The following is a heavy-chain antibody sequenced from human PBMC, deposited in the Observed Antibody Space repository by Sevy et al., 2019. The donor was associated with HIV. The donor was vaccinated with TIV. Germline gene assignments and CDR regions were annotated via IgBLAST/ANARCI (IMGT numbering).Heavy chain of an antibody. CDR1: GFTFKSYW. Sequence: GGSLRLSCAASGFTFKSYWMTWVRQAPGKGLEWVANINQDGCEKYYSDSLKGRFSISRDNSKNSVHLQINTLRAEDTAVYYCAREGSAYDTYYYHYAMDVWGQGTTVTVSS. V-gene: IGHV3-7*01. CDR3: AREGSAYDTYYYHYAMDV. D-gene: IGHD5-12*01. CDR2: INQDGCEK. J-gene: IGHJ6*02.